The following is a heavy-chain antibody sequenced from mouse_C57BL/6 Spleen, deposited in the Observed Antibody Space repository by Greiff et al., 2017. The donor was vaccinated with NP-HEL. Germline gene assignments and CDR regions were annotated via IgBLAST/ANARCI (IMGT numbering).Heavy chain of an antibody. D-gene: IGHD2-4*01. CDR3: ARQDYGGRPLDY. CDR1: GYTFTSYW. Sequence: QVQLQQPGAELVMPGASVKLSCKASGYTFTSYWMHWVKQRPGQGLEWIGEIDPSDSYTNYNQKFKGKSTLTVDKSSSTAYMQLSSLTSEDSAVYYCARQDYGGRPLDYWGQGTTLTVSS. CDR2: IDPSDSYT. J-gene: IGHJ2*01. V-gene: IGHV1-69*01.